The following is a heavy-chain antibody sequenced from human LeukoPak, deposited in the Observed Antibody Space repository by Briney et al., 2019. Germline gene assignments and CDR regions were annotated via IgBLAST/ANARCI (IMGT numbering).Heavy chain of an antibody. CDR2: IIPIFGTA. V-gene: IGHV1-69*13. CDR1: GGTFSSYA. CDR3: ARGSAGLHLGELSLWSFDY. D-gene: IGHD3-16*02. J-gene: IGHJ4*02. Sequence: SVKVSCKASGGTFSSYAISRVRQAPGQGLGWMGGIIPIFGTANYAQKFQGRVTITADESTSTAYMELSSLRSEDTAVYYCARGSAGLHLGELSLWSFDYWGQGTLVTVSS.